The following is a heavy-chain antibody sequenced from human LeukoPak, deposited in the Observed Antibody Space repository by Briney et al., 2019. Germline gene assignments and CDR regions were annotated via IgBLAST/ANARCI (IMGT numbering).Heavy chain of an antibody. CDR2: INPNSGGT. CDR3: ASRAVSGSYRDY. Sequence: ASVMVSCKASGYTFTGYYMHWVRQAPGQGLEWMGRINPNSGGTNYAQKFQGRVTMTRDTSISTAYMELSRLRSDDTAVYYCASRAVSGSYRDYWGQGTLVTVSS. D-gene: IGHD1-26*01. J-gene: IGHJ4*02. CDR1: GYTFTGYY. V-gene: IGHV1-2*06.